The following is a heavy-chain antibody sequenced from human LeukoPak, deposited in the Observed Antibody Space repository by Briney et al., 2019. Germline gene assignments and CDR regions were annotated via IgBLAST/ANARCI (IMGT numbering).Heavy chain of an antibody. Sequence: SETLSLTCAVYGGSFSGYYWSWIRQPPGKGLEWIGEINHSGSTNYNPSLKSRVTISVDTSKDQFSLKLSSVTAADTAVYYCARSPYDYVWGSYRSSWSDPWGQGTLVTVSS. J-gene: IGHJ5*02. CDR2: INHSGST. V-gene: IGHV4-34*01. CDR1: GGSFSGYY. CDR3: ARSPYDYVWGSYRSSWSDP. D-gene: IGHD3-16*02.